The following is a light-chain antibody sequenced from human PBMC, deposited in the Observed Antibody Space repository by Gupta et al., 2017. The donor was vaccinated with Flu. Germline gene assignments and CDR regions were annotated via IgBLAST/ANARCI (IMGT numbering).Light chain of an antibody. Sequence: DIQMTQSPSSLSASLGDRVTITCRASQIISTYLNWYQQKPRKAPKLLIYSASTLQGGVPSRFSGSGSGTDFSLTISNLQPEDFATYYCQQSFGYPISFGQGTRLEIK. CDR2: SAS. CDR3: QQSFGYPIS. J-gene: IGKJ5*01. V-gene: IGKV1-39*01. CDR1: QIISTY.